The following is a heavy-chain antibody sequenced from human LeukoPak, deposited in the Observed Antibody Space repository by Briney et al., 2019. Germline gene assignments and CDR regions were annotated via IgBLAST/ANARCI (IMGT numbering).Heavy chain of an antibody. D-gene: IGHD3-16*01. CDR2: MSGRGGST. J-gene: IGHJ5*02. CDR3: AKGRDHDYATHWFDP. CDR1: GFTFSSYA. Sequence: GESLRHYYAASGFTFSSYAMSWVRQAPGKGLELVSGMSGRGGSTYHADSVKGRFTISRDNSKNTLYLQMNSLRAEDTAVYYCAKGRDHDYATHWFDPWGQGTLVTVSS. V-gene: IGHV3-23*01.